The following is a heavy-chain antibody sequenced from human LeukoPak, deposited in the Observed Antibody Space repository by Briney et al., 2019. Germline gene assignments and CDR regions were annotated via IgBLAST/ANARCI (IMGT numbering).Heavy chain of an antibody. CDR1: GGTFSSYA. J-gene: IGHJ4*02. CDR2: IIPILGIA. Sequence: SVKVFCKASGGTFSSYAISWVRQAPGQGLEWMGRIIPILGIANYAQKFQGRVTITADKSTSTAYMELSSLRSEDTAVYYCAREGPIMAPSPMDYWGQGTLVTVSS. CDR3: AREGPIMAPSPMDY. V-gene: IGHV1-69*04. D-gene: IGHD5-12*01.